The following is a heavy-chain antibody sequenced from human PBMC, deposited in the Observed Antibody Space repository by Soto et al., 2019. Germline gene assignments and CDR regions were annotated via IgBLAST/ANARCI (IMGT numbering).Heavy chain of an antibody. J-gene: IGHJ6*03. Sequence: EVQMFESGGGLVQPGGSLRLSCAASGFTFSSSAMNWVRQAPGKGLEWVSSLSNSGGTTSYADSVKGRFTISRDTSKNTLNLQMNSLRAEDTAVYYCAKGSRGAYYYCMDVWGKGTTVTVSS. V-gene: IGHV3-23*01. CDR3: AKGSRGAYYYCMDV. CDR2: LSNSGGTT. CDR1: GFTFSSSA.